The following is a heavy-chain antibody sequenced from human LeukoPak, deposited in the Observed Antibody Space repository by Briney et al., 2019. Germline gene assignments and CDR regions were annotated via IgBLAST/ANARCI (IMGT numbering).Heavy chain of an antibody. J-gene: IGHJ6*03. V-gene: IGHV4-39*02. CDR2: IYYSGNT. CDR1: GDSISTSNSY. CDR3: ARDSRIAVADYYYYYMDV. Sequence: SETLSLTCTVSGDSISTSNSYWGWIRQPPGKGLEWIGSIYYSGNTYYNASLKSRVTISVDTSKNQFSLKLSSVTAADTAVYYCARDSRIAVADYYYYYMDVWGKGTTVTISS. D-gene: IGHD6-19*01.